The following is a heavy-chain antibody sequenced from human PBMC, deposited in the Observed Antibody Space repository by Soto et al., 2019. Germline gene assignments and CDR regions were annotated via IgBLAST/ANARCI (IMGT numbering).Heavy chain of an antibody. CDR3: ARNQDWFDP. CDR2: ISAYNGNT. V-gene: IGHV1-18*01. D-gene: IGHD2-2*01. J-gene: IGHJ5*02. Sequence: VLVYCEAASYIVSSCGISLVRQAPGQGLEWMGWISAYNGNTNYAQKLQGRVTMTTDTSTSTAYMELRSLRSDDTAVYYCARNQDWFDPWGQGTLVTVSS. CDR1: SYIVSSCG.